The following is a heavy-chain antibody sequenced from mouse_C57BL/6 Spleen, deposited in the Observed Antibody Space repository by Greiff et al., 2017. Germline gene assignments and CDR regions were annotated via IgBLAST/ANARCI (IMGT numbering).Heavy chain of an antibody. D-gene: IGHD2-4*01. CDR1: GYTFTSYW. V-gene: IGHV1-69*01. Sequence: QVQLQQPGAELVMPGASVKLSCKASGYTFTSYWMHWVKQRPGQGLEWIGEIDPSDSYTNYNQKFKGKSTLTVDKSSSTAYMQLSSLTSEDSAVYYCARDFDDYDGGFDVWGTGTTVTVSS. CDR3: ARDFDDYDGGFDV. CDR2: IDPSDSYT. J-gene: IGHJ1*03.